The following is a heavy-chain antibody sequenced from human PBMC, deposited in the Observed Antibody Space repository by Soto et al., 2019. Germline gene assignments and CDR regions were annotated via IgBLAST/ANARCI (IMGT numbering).Heavy chain of an antibody. J-gene: IGHJ5*02. CDR1: GYTFTGYY. CDR2: INTNSGGT. D-gene: IGHD6-6*01. CDR3: ARADIAARQNWFAP. Sequence: QVQLVQSGAEVKKPGASVKVSCKASGYTFTGYYMHWVRQAPGQGLEWMGWINTNSGGTNYAQKFQGWVTMTSDTSISAAYMELSRLRSDDTAVYYCARADIAARQNWFAPWGQGTLVTVSS. V-gene: IGHV1-2*04.